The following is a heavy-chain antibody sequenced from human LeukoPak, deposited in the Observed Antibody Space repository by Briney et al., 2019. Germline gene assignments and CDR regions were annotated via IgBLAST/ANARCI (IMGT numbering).Heavy chain of an antibody. CDR3: ARDPHYYGSGSYGFDY. CDR2: IYSGGST. D-gene: IGHD3-10*01. Sequence: GGSLRLSCAASGFTVSSNYMSWVRQAPGKGLEWVSVIYSGGSTYYADSVKGRFTISRDNSKNTLYLQMNSLRAEDTAVYYCARDPHYYGSGSYGFDYWGQGTLVTVSS. J-gene: IGHJ4*02. V-gene: IGHV3-66*01. CDR1: GFTVSSNY.